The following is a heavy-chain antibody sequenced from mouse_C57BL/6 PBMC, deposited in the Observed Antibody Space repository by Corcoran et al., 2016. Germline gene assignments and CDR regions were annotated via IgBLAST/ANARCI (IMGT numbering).Heavy chain of an antibody. J-gene: IGHJ3*01. V-gene: IGHV9-3*01. CDR3: ARERSNYSWFAY. CDR1: GYTFTTYG. CDR2: INTYSGVP. D-gene: IGHD2-5*01. Sequence: QIQLVQSGPELKKPGETVKISCKASGYTFTTYGMSWVKQAPGKGLKWMGWINTYSGVPTYADDFKGRFAFSLETSASTAYLQINNLKNEDTATYFCARERSNYSWFAYWGQGTLVTVSA.